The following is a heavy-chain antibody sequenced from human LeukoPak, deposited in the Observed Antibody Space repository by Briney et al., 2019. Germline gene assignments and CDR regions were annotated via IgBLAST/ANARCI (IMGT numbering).Heavy chain of an antibody. CDR2: ISSDGSSR. D-gene: IGHD5-24*01. Sequence: SGRSLRLSCAASGFTFSSYGMHWVRQAPGKGLEWVSLISSDGSSRYYADSVKGRFTISRDTSNNTLYLQMNSLRAEDTAVYYCARVSRDGYNPQSWGQGNLVTVSS. V-gene: IGHV3-30-3*01. J-gene: IGHJ5*02. CDR3: ARVSRDGYNPQS. CDR1: GFTFSSYG.